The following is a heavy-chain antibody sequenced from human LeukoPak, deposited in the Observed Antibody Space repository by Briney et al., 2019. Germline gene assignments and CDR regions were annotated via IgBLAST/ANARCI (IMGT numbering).Heavy chain of an antibody. J-gene: IGHJ6*02. D-gene: IGHD3-22*01. Sequence: ASVKVSCKASGGTFISYAISWVRQAPGQGLEWMGRIIPILGIANYAQKFQGRVTITADKSTSTAYMELSSLRSEDTAVYYCARLHYYDSSGYYPHFYYYYGMDVWGQGTTVTVSS. CDR1: GGTFISYA. CDR2: IIPILGIA. CDR3: ARLHYYDSSGYYPHFYYYYGMDV. V-gene: IGHV1-69*04.